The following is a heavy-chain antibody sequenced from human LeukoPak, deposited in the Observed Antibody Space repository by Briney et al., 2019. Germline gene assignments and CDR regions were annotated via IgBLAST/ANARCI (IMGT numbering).Heavy chain of an antibody. Sequence: GASVKVSCKASGYTFTNYHINWVRQAPGQGLEWVGWMNPNNGDSGFAQNFQGRVAITRDTSMSTAYMDLGSLRSEDTAVYFCARPTSFTASGYDYWGQGTLVTVSS. CDR1: GYTFTNYH. D-gene: IGHD6-25*01. CDR2: MNPNNGDS. V-gene: IGHV1-8*03. CDR3: ARPTSFTASGYDY. J-gene: IGHJ4*02.